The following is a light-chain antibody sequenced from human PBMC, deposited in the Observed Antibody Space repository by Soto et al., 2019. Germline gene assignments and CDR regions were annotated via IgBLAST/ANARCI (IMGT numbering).Light chain of an antibody. Sequence: QSALTQPRSVSGSPGQSVTISCTGTSSDVGGYNSVSWYQQHPGKAPKLMIFDVSKWPSGVPDRFSGSKSGNTASLTISGLQAEDEADYYCCSYTGSNTYVFGSGTKVTVL. V-gene: IGLV2-11*01. CDR2: DVS. J-gene: IGLJ1*01. CDR1: SSDVGGYNS. CDR3: CSYTGSNTYV.